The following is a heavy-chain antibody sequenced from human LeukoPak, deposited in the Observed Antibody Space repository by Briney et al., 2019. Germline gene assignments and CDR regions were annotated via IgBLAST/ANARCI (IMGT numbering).Heavy chain of an antibody. CDR3: ARALYSSSSYLLFDY. D-gene: IGHD6-6*01. J-gene: IGHJ4*02. Sequence: GGSLRLSCAASGFTFSSYEMNWVRQAPGKGLEWVSGINWNGGSTGYADSVKGRFTISRDNAKNSLYLQMNSLRAEDTALYYCARALYSSSSYLLFDYWGQGTLVTVSS. CDR2: INWNGGST. CDR1: GFTFSSYE. V-gene: IGHV3-20*04.